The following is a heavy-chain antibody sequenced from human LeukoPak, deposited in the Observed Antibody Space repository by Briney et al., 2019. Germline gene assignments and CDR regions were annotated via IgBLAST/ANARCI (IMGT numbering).Heavy chain of an antibody. Sequence: SETLSLTCTVSGGSISSSSYYWGWIRQPPGKGLEWVGSIYYSGSTYYNPSLKSRVTISVDTSKNQFSLKLSSVTAADTAVYYCARGRWLVLEYWGQGTLVTVSS. V-gene: IGHV4-39*07. CDR3: ARGRWLVLEY. D-gene: IGHD6-19*01. CDR2: IYYSGST. J-gene: IGHJ4*02. CDR1: GGSISSSSYY.